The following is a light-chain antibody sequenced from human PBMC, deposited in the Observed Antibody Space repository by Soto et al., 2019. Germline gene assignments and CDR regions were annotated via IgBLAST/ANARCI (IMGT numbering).Light chain of an antibody. CDR3: QQYSNWPPEYT. J-gene: IGKJ2*01. CDR2: GAS. Sequence: EIVMTQSPATLSVSPGERATLSCRASQSVSSNLAWYQQKPGQAPRLLIYGASTRATGIPARFSGSGSGTEFTLTITILQSEDFAIYYSQQYSNWPPEYTFGQGTKLEIK. V-gene: IGKV3-15*01. CDR1: QSVSSN.